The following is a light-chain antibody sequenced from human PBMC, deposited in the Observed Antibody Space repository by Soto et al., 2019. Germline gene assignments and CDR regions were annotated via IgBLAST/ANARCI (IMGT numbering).Light chain of an antibody. CDR3: QQSYSTPRT. CDR1: PSISNY. CDR2: AAS. V-gene: IGKV1-39*01. J-gene: IGKJ1*01. Sequence: DIQMTQSPSSLSASVGDRVTITCRTSPSISNYLNWYQQKPGKAPILLISAASSLQSGVPSRFSGGGSGTEFTLTISSLQPEDFATYYCQQSYSTPRTFGQGTKVDIK.